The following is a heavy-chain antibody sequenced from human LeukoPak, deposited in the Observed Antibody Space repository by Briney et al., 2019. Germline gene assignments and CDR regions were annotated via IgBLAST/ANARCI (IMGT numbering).Heavy chain of an antibody. CDR3: AGQGGSSSPYYFYYMDV. J-gene: IGHJ6*03. Sequence: SETLSLTCAVSGYSISSGYYWGWFRQPPGKGLEWIACIYHSGSTYYNPSLKSRVTMSVDTSKNQFSLRLTYLTAADTALYYCAGQGGSSSPYYFYYMDVWGKGTTVTVSS. D-gene: IGHD6-13*01. CDR1: GYSISSGYY. V-gene: IGHV4-38-2*01. CDR2: IYHSGST.